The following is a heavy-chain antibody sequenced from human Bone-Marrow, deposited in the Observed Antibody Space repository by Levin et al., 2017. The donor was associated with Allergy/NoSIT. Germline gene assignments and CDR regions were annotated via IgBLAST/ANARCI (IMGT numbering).Heavy chain of an antibody. CDR3: ARDRYKFDY. D-gene: IGHD1-1*01. CDR1: GFTFSTYW. J-gene: IGHJ4*02. CDR2: INSDGSTT. Sequence: GGSLRLSCAASGFTFSTYWMHWVRQAPGKGLVWVSRINSDGSTTTYADSVKGRFTISRDNAKNTLYLQLNNLRAEDTAVYYCARDRYKFDYWGQGTLVTVSS. V-gene: IGHV3-74*01.